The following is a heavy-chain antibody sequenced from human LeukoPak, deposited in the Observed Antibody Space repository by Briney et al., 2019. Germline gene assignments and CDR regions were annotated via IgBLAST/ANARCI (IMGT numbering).Heavy chain of an antibody. J-gene: IGHJ4*02. D-gene: IGHD4-17*01. Sequence: GGSLRLSCAASGFTFSSYAMHWVRQAPGKGLEGVAVISYDGNNKYYADSVKGRFTISRDNSKNTLYLQMNSLRAEDTAVHYCAKDFPMTTVTRTDYWGQGTLVTVSS. V-gene: IGHV3-30-3*02. CDR1: GFTFSSYA. CDR2: ISYDGNNK. CDR3: AKDFPMTTVTRTDY.